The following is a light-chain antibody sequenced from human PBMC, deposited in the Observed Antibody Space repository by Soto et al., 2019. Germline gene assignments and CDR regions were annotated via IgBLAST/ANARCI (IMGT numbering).Light chain of an antibody. CDR3: SSYTSSSLVV. Sequence: QSALTQPASVSGSPGQSITISCTGTSGDVGGYNYVSWYQQHPGKAPKLMIYEVSNRPSGVSNRFSGSKSGNTASLTISGLQAEDEADYYCSSYTSSSLVVFGGGTQLTVL. CDR2: EVS. V-gene: IGLV2-14*01. CDR1: SGDVGGYNY. J-gene: IGLJ2*01.